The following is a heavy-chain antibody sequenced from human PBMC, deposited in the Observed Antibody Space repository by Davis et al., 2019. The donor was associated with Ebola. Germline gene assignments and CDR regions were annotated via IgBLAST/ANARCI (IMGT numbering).Heavy chain of an antibody. CDR3: ASDYGDYGEGHFDY. CDR2: INAGNGNT. Sequence: AALVKVSCKASGYTFTSYAMHWVRQAPGQRLEWMGWINAGNGNTKYSQKFQGRVTITRDTSASTAYMELSSLRSEDTAVYYCASDYGDYGEGHFDYWGQGTLVTVSS. D-gene: IGHD4-17*01. J-gene: IGHJ4*02. CDR1: GYTFTSYA. V-gene: IGHV1-3*01.